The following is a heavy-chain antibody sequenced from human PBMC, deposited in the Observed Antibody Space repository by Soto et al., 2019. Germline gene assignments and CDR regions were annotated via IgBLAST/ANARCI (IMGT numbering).Heavy chain of an antibody. CDR1: GRSMSSNY. Sequence: PSETLSLTCSVSGRSMSSNYWSWIRQSPDKGLEWLGYVFYGGTDYNPSLGGRVSMSVETSKSPFSLKLTSVTVADTAVYSCASYRGALYFESWGPGILVTVSS. D-gene: IGHD3-16*01. V-gene: IGHV4-59*01. CDR2: VFYGGT. CDR3: ASYRGALYFES. J-gene: IGHJ4*02.